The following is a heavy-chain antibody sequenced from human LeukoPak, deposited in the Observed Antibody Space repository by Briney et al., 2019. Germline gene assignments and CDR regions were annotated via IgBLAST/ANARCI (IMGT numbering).Heavy chain of an antibody. Sequence: PGGSLRLSCVSSGLTFGSNGMSWVRQAPGKGLGWVGNIKEEGSVKYYVDSVKSRFTISRDNAKNSLYLQMNSLRAEDTAVYYCASQSFGRFDPWGQGTRVTVSS. CDR3: ASQSFGRFDP. CDR1: GLTFGSNG. J-gene: IGHJ5*02. D-gene: IGHD3-16*01. V-gene: IGHV3-7*02. CDR2: IKEEGSVK.